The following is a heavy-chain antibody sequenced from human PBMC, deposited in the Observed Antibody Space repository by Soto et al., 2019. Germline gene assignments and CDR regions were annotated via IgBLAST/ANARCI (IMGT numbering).Heavy chain of an antibody. J-gene: IGHJ4*02. CDR3: AREGLGFEF. Sequence: SETLSLTCIFSVVSIRDYFWSWIRHPVGKGLEWVGRIYSTGNSNENPALKSRVSLSVDTSKNQFSLRLKSVTAADTAVYYCAREGLGFEFWGQGALVIVSS. D-gene: IGHD3-16*01. V-gene: IGHV4-4*07. CDR2: IYSTGNS. CDR1: VVSIRDYF.